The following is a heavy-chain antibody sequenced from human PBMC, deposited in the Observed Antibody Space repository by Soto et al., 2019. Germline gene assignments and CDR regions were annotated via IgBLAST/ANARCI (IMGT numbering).Heavy chain of an antibody. CDR1: GFDASVNY. V-gene: IGHV3-66*01. CDR2: INSGGTT. Sequence: EVQLVESGGTLVQPEGSLRLSCAASGFDASVNYMTWVRQAPGKGLEWVSAINSGGTTFYADSVKGRFTISRDDSKNTLFLQMNSLRVEDTAMYYCVRENYYYGMDVWGQGTAVTVSS. J-gene: IGHJ6*02. CDR3: VRENYYYGMDV.